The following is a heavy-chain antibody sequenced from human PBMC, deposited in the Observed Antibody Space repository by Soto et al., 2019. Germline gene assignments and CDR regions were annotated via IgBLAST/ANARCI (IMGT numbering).Heavy chain of an antibody. CDR1: GATFSSYT. CDR3: ARATYSYGYDWGASRQDY. Sequence: SVEVTSEAPGATFSSYTLSWVRQAPGQGLEWMGGIIPILGTANYAQKFQGRVTITADKSTSTAYMELSSLRSEDTAVYYCARATYSYGYDWGASRQDYWAQGTLVTVSS. D-gene: IGHD5-18*01. CDR2: IIPILGTA. V-gene: IGHV1-69*08. J-gene: IGHJ4*02.